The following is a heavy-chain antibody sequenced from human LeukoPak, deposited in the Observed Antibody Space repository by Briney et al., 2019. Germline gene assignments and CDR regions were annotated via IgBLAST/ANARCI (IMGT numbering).Heavy chain of an antibody. V-gene: IGHV3-23*01. CDR3: AKSSGYDIGWPNY. J-gene: IGHJ4*02. CDR2: IIGSGGST. Sequence: PGGSLRLSCAASGFTFSSYAMSWVRQAPGKGLAWVSSIIGSGGSTYYPDSVKGRFTISRDNSRNTLYLQMNSLRAEDTAVYYCAKSSGYDIGWPNYWGQGTLVTVSS. CDR1: GFTFSSYA. D-gene: IGHD6-19*01.